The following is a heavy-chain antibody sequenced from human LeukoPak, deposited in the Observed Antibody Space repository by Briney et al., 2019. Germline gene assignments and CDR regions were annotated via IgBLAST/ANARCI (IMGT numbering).Heavy chain of an antibody. J-gene: IGHJ4*02. CDR3: VKERDRGIEVADDFDY. Sequence: GGSLRLSCEASGFTFSMYSMAWVRQAPGKGLAWVSVINDRGGYIQDADSVKGRFTISRDNSQNTLFLQMNSLRDEDTAVYYCVKERDRGIEVADDFDYWGQGTLVTVSS. CDR2: INDRGGYI. CDR1: GFTFSMYS. V-gene: IGHV3-23*01. D-gene: IGHD6-19*01.